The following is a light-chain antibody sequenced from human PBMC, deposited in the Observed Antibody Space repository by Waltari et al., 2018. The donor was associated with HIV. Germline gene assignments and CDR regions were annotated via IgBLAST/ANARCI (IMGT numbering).Light chain of an antibody. Sequence: DIQMTQSPSTLSASVGDRVTITCRASQSISSWLAWYQQKPGKAPKLLIYKASSLKSGVPSRFSGSGSGTEFTLTISSLQPDDVATYYCQQYNSYSVTFGQGTKVEIK. J-gene: IGKJ1*01. CDR1: QSISSW. V-gene: IGKV1-5*03. CDR3: QQYNSYSVT. CDR2: KAS.